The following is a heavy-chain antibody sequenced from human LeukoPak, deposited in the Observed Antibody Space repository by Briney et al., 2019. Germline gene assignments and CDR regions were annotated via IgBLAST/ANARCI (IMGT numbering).Heavy chain of an antibody. Sequence: PSETLSLTCTVSGGSMSGFYWSWIRQPAGKGLEWIGRIYTSGATNYISSLKSRVTISVDTSKNQFSLEVNSVTVADTAAYYCARGGHYDPPHNYYYQYMDVWGKGTTVTVSS. CDR3: ARGGHYDPPHNYYYQYMDV. CDR2: IYTSGAT. V-gene: IGHV4-4*07. D-gene: IGHD4-17*01. J-gene: IGHJ6*03. CDR1: GGSMSGFY.